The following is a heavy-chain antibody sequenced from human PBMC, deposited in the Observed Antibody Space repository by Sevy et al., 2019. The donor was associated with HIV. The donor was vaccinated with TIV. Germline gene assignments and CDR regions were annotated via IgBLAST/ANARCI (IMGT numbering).Heavy chain of an antibody. D-gene: IGHD6-13*01. CDR1: GYSFTSYW. CDR3: ARQPLDSSSWPPNYYYCMDV. V-gene: IGHV5-51*01. CDR2: IYPGDSDT. J-gene: IGHJ6*02. Sequence: GESLKISCKGSGYSFTSYWIGWVRQMPGKGLEWMGIIYPGDSDTRYSPSFQGQVTISADKSISTAYLQWSSLKASDTAMYYCARQPLDSSSWPPNYYYCMDVWGQGTTVTVSS.